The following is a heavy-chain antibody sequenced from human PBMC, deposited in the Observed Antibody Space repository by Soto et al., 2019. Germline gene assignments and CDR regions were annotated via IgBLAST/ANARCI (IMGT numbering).Heavy chain of an antibody. J-gene: IGHJ6*02. D-gene: IGHD7-27*01. CDR3: AKHPSWGGYYYTGMDV. CDR2: ISGSSGNST. CDR1: GFTFSDYA. Sequence: EVQLLESGGGLVQPGGSLRLSCAASGFTFSDYAMNWVRQAPGKGLEWVSFISGSSGNSTYYADSVKGRFTVSRDNSKNTLYLQMNSRRAEDTAVYYCAKHPSWGGYYYTGMDVWAQGTTVTVSS. V-gene: IGHV3-23*01.